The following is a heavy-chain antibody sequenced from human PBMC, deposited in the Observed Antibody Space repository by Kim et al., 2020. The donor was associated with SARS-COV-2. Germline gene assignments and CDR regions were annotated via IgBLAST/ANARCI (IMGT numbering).Heavy chain of an antibody. D-gene: IGHD3-22*01. V-gene: IGHV4-59*01. Sequence: SETLSLTCTVSGGSISSYYWSWIRQPPGKGLEWIGYIYYSGSTNYNPSLKSRVTISVDTSKNQFSLKLSSVTAADTAVYYCARSMVITPAFDYWGQGTLVTVSS. J-gene: IGHJ4*02. CDR3: ARSMVITPAFDY. CDR1: GGSISSYY. CDR2: IYYSGST.